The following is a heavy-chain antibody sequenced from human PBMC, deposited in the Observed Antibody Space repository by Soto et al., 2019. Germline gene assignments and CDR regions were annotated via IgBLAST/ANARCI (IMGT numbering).Heavy chain of an antibody. Sequence: SETLSLTCTVSGGSISSSSYYWGWIRQPPGKGLEWIGSIYYSGSTYYNPSLKSRVTISVDTSKNQFSLKLSSVTAADTVVYYFARQGRGRWLQLGSYYFDYWGQGTLVTVSS. CDR1: GGSISSSSYY. J-gene: IGHJ4*02. V-gene: IGHV4-39*01. CDR3: ARQGRGRWLQLGSYYFDY. CDR2: IYYSGST. D-gene: IGHD5-12*01.